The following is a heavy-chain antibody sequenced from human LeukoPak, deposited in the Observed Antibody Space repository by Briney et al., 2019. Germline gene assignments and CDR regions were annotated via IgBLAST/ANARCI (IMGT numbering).Heavy chain of an antibody. CDR2: INRSGST. CDR1: GAAFSDYY. Sequence: SETLSLTCVVYGAAFSDYYWTWIRQPPGKGLEWIGEINRSGSTNYNPSLKSRVTLSVDTSKKQFSLNLNSVTAADTAVYYCARHWGSGSYLPDYWGQGTLVTVSS. J-gene: IGHJ4*02. CDR3: ARHWGSGSYLPDY. D-gene: IGHD3-10*01. V-gene: IGHV4-34*01.